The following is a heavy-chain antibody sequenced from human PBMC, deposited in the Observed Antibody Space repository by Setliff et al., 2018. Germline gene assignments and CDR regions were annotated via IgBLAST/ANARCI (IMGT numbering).Heavy chain of an antibody. CDR3: LRLVRYCTTIACHRTLGVEY. CDR1: GYNFAESI. D-gene: IGHD2-8*01. V-gene: IGHV1-18*01. CDR2: ISAYNGHT. J-gene: IGHJ4*02. Sequence: ASVKVSCKASGYNFAESIVSWVRQAPGQGLEWMGWISAYNGHTYSAQKFQARVTLTTDTSTNMAYMELRGLRSDDTAIYYCLRLVRYCTTIACHRTLGVEYWGQGTLVTVSS.